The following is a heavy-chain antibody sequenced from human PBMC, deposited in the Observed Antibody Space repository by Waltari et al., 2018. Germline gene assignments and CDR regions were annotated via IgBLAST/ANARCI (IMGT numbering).Heavy chain of an antibody. J-gene: IGHJ5*02. D-gene: IGHD6-13*01. V-gene: IGHV4-61*01. CDR2: IYYSGST. Sequence: QVQLQESGPGLVKPSETLSLTCTVSGGSVSSGSYYWSWIRQPPGKGLEGIGYIYYSGSTNPTPSLKSRVTISVNTSKNQCSLKLSSVTAADTAVYYCARAAAASVWFDPWGQGTLVTVSS. CDR3: ARAAAASVWFDP. CDR1: GGSVSSGSYY.